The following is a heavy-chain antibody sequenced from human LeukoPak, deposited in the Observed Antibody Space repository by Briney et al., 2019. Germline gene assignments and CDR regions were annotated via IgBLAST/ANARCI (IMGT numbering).Heavy chain of an antibody. V-gene: IGHV1-2*02. CDR2: INPHSGST. D-gene: IGHD2-21*02. Sequence: GASVKVSCKASGFTFTGYYIHWVRQAPGQGLEWMGYINPHSGSTSSPQKFQGRVTMTTDTSISAAYMELSSLISDDTAMYYCVREGNELLSKNFDYWGQGTLVTVSS. CDR3: VREGNELLSKNFDY. CDR1: GFTFTGYY. J-gene: IGHJ4*02.